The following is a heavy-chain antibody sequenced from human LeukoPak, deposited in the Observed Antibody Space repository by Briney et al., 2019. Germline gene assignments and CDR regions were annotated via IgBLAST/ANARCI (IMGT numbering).Heavy chain of an antibody. Sequence: SVTVSCKASGGTFSSYAISWVRQAPGQGLEWIGGIIPIFGTANYAQKFQGRVTITTDKSTSTAYMELSSLRSEDTAVYYCARVHYDSSGYLYWGQGTLVTVSS. CDR2: IIPIFGTA. CDR3: ARVHYDSSGYLY. V-gene: IGHV1-69*05. CDR1: GGTFSSYA. D-gene: IGHD3-22*01. J-gene: IGHJ4*02.